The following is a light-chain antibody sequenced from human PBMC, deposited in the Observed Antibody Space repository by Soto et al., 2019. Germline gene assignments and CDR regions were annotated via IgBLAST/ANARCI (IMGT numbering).Light chain of an antibody. CDR1: QSISSY. J-gene: IGKJ1*01. CDR3: QQSYSTPRT. V-gene: IGKV1-39*01. CDR2: AAS. Sequence: DIQMTQSPSSLSASVGDRVIITCRASQSISSYLNWYQQKPGKAPKLLIYAASSLQSGVPSRFSGSGSGTDFTLTISSLQPEEFTTYFCQQSYSTPRTFGQGTKVEIK.